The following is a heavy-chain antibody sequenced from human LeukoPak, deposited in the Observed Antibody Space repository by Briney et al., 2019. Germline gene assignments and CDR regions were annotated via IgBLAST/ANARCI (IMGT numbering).Heavy chain of an antibody. CDR2: MNPNSGNT. J-gene: IGHJ4*02. CDR3: ARGGRITMIVVVIGSDY. D-gene: IGHD3-22*01. Sequence: GASVKVSCKASGYTFTSYDINWVRQATGQGLEWMGWMNPNSGNTGYAQKFQGRVTITRNTSISTAYMELSRLRSDDTAVYYCARGGRITMIVVVIGSDYWGQGTLVTVSS. CDR1: GYTFTSYD. V-gene: IGHV1-8*03.